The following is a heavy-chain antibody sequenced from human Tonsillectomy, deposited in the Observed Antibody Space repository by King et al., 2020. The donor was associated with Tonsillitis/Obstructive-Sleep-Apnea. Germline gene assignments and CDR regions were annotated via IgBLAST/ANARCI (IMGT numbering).Heavy chain of an antibody. CDR3: ARHGYYYDNIGHNFDY. V-gene: IGHV5-10-1*03. J-gene: IGHJ4*02. CDR2: IDPSDSYT. Sequence: VQLVESGAEVKKPGESLRISCKGSGYSFTSYWISWVRQMPGKGLEWMGRIDPSDSYTNYSPSFQGHVTISADKSISTAYLQWSSLKASDTAMYYCARHGYYYDNIGHNFDYWGQGTLVTVSS. D-gene: IGHD3-22*01. CDR1: GYSFTSYW.